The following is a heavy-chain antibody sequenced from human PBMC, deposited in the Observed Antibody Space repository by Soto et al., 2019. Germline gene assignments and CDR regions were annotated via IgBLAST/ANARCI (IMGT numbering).Heavy chain of an antibody. Sequence: QVQLVQSGAEVKKPGASVKVSCKVSGYTLTELSMHWVRQAPGKGLEWMGGFDPEDGETSYAQKLQGRVTMTEDTSTDTAYMELSSLRSEDTAVYYCATGEKSARLRSYYYFDYWGQGTLVTVSS. V-gene: IGHV1-24*01. CDR2: FDPEDGET. CDR3: ATGEKSARLRSYYYFDY. D-gene: IGHD4-17*01. J-gene: IGHJ4*02. CDR1: GYTLTELS.